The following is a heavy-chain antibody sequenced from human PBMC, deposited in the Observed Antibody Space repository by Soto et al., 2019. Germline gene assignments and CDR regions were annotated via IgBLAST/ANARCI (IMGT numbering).Heavy chain of an antibody. D-gene: IGHD2-15*01. CDR3: AAEGENCSGGSCPDDYYGMDV. Sequence: ASVKVSCKASGFTFTSSAVQWVRQARGQRLEWIGWIVVGSGNTNYAQKFQERVTITRDMSTSTAYMELSSLRSEDTAVYYCAAEGENCSGGSCPDDYYGMDVWGQGTTVTVS. CDR1: GFTFTSSA. CDR2: IVVGSGNT. V-gene: IGHV1-58*01. J-gene: IGHJ6*02.